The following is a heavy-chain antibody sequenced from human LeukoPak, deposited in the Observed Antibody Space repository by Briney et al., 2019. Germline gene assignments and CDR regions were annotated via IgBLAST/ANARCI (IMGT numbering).Heavy chain of an antibody. D-gene: IGHD2-2*01. V-gene: IGHV3-21*04. CDR3: ARGQLPGNY. Sequence: GGSPRLSCAASGFTFSSYSMNWVPPAPGEGLEWVSSISSSSSYIYYADSVKGRFTISRDNAKNSLYLQMNSLRAEDTAMYYCARGQLPGNYWGQGTLVTDSS. CDR1: GFTFSSYS. CDR2: ISSSSSYI. J-gene: IGHJ4*02.